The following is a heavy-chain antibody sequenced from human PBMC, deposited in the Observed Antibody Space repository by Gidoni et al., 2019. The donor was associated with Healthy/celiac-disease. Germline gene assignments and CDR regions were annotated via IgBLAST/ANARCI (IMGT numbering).Heavy chain of an antibody. J-gene: IGHJ4*02. Sequence: QVQLQQWGAGLLKPSETLSLTCAVYVGSFGGYYWRWIRQPPGKGLEWIGEINHSGSTNYNPSLKSRVTISVDTSKNQFSLKLSSVTAADTAVYYCARGTTEDSSGYLVYFDYWGQGTLVTVSS. CDR2: INHSGST. CDR3: ARGTTEDSSGYLVYFDY. V-gene: IGHV4-34*01. CDR1: VGSFGGYY. D-gene: IGHD3-22*01.